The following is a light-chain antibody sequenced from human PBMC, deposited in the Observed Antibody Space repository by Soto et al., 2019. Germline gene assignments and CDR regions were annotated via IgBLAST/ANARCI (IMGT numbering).Light chain of an antibody. CDR2: WAS. CDR1: QSLLYSSDNKNH. V-gene: IGKV4-1*01. Sequence: SPLSCWSSQSLLYSSDNKNHLAWYQQKPGQPPKMLIYWASTRESGVPDRFSGSGSGTDFALTISSLQAEDVAVYYCHQYYGTPLTFGGGTKVEIK. CDR3: HQYYGTPLT. J-gene: IGKJ4*01.